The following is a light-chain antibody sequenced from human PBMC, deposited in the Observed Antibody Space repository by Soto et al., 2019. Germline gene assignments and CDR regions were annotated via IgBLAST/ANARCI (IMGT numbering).Light chain of an antibody. J-gene: IGKJ1*01. V-gene: IGKV1D-8*01. Sequence: LTQSPPYPSASQGERAPFTCLMSQGISSYLAWYQQKPGKAPELLIYAASTLQSGVPSRFSGSGSGTDFTLTISCLQSEDFATYYCQQYYSFPRTFGQGTKVDIK. CDR3: QQYYSFPRT. CDR1: QGISSY. CDR2: AAS.